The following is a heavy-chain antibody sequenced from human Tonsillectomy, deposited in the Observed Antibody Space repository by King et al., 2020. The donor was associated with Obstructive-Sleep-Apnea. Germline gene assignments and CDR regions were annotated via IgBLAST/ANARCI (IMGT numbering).Heavy chain of an antibody. V-gene: IGHV3-9*01. CDR1: GFAFYDYA. D-gene: IGHD3-3*02. CDR2: ISWSSNDI. J-gene: IGHJ4*02. Sequence: VQLVESGGDLVQPGRSLRLSCATSGFAFYDYAVLWVRQRPGRGLEWVSGISWSSNDIYYADSVKGRFAVFRDSAKNSAYLEMNGLREDDTAVYYCALPVRTDIFRGALGYWGQGTLVTVSS. CDR3: ALPVRTDIFRGALGY.